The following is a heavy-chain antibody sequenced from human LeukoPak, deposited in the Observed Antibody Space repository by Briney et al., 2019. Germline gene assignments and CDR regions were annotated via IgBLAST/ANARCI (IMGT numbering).Heavy chain of an antibody. J-gene: IGHJ4*02. CDR2: IYYSEST. Sequence: SETLSLTCTVSGGSISSYYWSWIRQPPGKGLEWIGYIYYSESTYYNPSLKSRVTISVDTSKNQFSLKLSSVTAADAAVYYCARDPHLDYWGQGTLVTVSS. CDR1: GGSISSYY. CDR3: ARDPHLDY. V-gene: IGHV4-59*12.